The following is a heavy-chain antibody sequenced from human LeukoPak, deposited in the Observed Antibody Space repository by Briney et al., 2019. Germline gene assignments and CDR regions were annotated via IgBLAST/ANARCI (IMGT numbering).Heavy chain of an antibody. J-gene: IGHJ6*03. Sequence: PGGSLRLSCAASGFTVSRNYISWVRQAPGKGLEWVSIIYSGGSTYYADSVKGRFTISRDNSKNTLYLQMNSLRAEDTAVYYCARDRTGQQLISRKEYYYMDVWGKGTTVTISS. V-gene: IGHV3-66*01. CDR3: ARDRTGQQLISRKEYYYMDV. D-gene: IGHD4-11*01. CDR1: GFTVSRNY. CDR2: IYSGGST.